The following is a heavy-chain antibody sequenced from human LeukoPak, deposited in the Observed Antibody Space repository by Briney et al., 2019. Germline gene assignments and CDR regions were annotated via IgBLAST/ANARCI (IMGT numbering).Heavy chain of an antibody. CDR2: IYYSGST. D-gene: IGHD4-17*01. CDR3: ARSSPTVTFDY. J-gene: IGHJ4*02. V-gene: IGHV4-59*11. Sequence: SQTLSLTCIVSGGSISSHYWSWIRQPPGKGLEYIGYIYYSGSTYYNPSLKSRVTISVDTSKNQFSLKLSSVTAADTAVYYCARSSPTVTFDYWGQGTLVTVSS. CDR1: GGSISSHY.